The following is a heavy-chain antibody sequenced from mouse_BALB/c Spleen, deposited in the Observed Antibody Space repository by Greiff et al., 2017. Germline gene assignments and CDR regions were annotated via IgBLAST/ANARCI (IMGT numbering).Heavy chain of an antibody. V-gene: IGHV5-6-4*01. CDR2: ISSGGSYT. CDR1: GFTFSSYT. Sequence: EVKLVESGGGLVKPGGSLKLSCAASGFTFSSYTMSWVRQTPEKRLEWVATISSGGSYTYYPDSVKGRFTISRDNAKNTLYLQMSSLKSEDTAMYYCTRDPRDYWGQGTTLTVSS. J-gene: IGHJ2*01. CDR3: TRDPRDY.